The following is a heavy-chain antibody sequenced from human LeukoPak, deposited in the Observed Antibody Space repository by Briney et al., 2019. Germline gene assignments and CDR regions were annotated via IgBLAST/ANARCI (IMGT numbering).Heavy chain of an antibody. D-gene: IGHD3-22*01. V-gene: IGHV3-30-3*01. CDR2: ISYDGSNK. J-gene: IGHJ4*02. CDR1: GFTFSSYA. CDR3: AREGIGSSYSHSPMETFFDY. Sequence: PGGSLRLSCAASGFTFSSYAMHWVRQAPGKGLEWVAVISYDGSNKYYADSVKGRFTISRDNSKNTLYLQMNSLRAEDTAVYYCAREGIGSSYSHSPMETFFDYWGQGTLVTVSS.